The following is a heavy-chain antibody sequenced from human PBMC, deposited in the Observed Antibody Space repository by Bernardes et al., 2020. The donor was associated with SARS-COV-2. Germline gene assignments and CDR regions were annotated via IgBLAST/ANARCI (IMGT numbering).Heavy chain of an antibody. CDR2: INHSGST. CDR1: GGSFSGYY. D-gene: IGHD3-10*01. J-gene: IGHJ4*02. CDR3: ARRRASGSGSKPTPFDY. V-gene: IGHV4-34*01. Sequence: SETLSLTCAVYGGSFSGYYWSWIRQPPGKGLEWIGEINHSGSTNYNPSLKSRVTISVDTSKNQFSLKLSSVTAADTAVYYCARRRASGSGSKPTPFDYWGQGTLVTVSS.